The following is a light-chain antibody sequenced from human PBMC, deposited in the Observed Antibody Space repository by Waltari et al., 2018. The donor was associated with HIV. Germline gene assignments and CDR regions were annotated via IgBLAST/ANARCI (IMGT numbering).Light chain of an antibody. CDR2: RNS. J-gene: IGLJ3*02. CDR1: SSNIGDNY. Sequence: QSALTQPPSTSGTPGQTVTIPCSGSSSNIGDNYVSWYQQLPGTAPKLLIYRNSQRPSGVSDRFSGSKAGTSASLANKDLRSEDEAEDHWAAWDDSLSGWVFGGGTNLTVL. V-gene: IGLV1-47*01. CDR3: AAWDDSLSGWV.